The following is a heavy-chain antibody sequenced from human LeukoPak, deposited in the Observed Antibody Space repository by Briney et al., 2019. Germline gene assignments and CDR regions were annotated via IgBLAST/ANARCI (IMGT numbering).Heavy chain of an antibody. CDR2: INGDGSSA. Sequence: GGSLRLSCAASGFTFSSYWMHWVRQAPGKRLVWVPRINGDGSSATYADSVKGRFTISRDSAKNTVYLQMNSLRAEDTAVYYCARPQHGDLYAFDIWGQGTMVTVSS. CDR3: ARPQHGDLYAFDI. V-gene: IGHV3-74*01. J-gene: IGHJ3*02. D-gene: IGHD4-17*01. CDR1: GFTFSSYW.